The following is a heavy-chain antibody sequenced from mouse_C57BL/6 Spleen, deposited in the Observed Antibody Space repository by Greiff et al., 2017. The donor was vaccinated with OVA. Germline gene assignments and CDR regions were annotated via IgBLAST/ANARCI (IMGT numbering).Heavy chain of an antibody. CDR1: GFTFSSYA. CDR3: ARDGRGYYGNFFDY. Sequence: EVQVVESGGGLVKPGGSLKLSCAASGFTFSSYAMSWVRQTPEKRLEWVATISDGGSYTYYPDNVKGRFTISRDNAKNNLYLQMSHLKSEDTAMYYCARDGRGYYGNFFDYWGQGTTLTVSS. V-gene: IGHV5-4*01. J-gene: IGHJ2*01. CDR2: ISDGGSYT. D-gene: IGHD2-1*01.